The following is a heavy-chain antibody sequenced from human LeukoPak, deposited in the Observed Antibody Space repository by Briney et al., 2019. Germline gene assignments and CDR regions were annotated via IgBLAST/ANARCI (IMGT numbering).Heavy chain of an antibody. V-gene: IGHV4-39*07. J-gene: IGHJ4*02. D-gene: IGHD5-24*01. CDR2: IYYSGST. CDR3: ARRGGDAYNLPDY. Sequence: SETLSLTCTVSGGSISSSSYYWGWIRQPPGKGLEWIGSIYYSGSTYYNPSLKSRVTISVDTSKNQFSLKLSSVTAADTAVYYCARRGGDAYNLPDYWGQGTRVTVSS. CDR1: GGSISSSSYY.